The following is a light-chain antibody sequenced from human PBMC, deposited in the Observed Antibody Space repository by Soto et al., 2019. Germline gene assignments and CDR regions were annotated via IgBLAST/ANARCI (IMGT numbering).Light chain of an antibody. J-gene: IGLJ1*01. CDR3: SSYTTNNTRGYV. V-gene: IGLV2-14*01. CDR1: SSDVGAYNY. Sequence: QSALTQPASVSGSPGQSITISCTGTSSDVGAYNYVSWYQQYPGKAPKLMIYEVKNRPSGVSNRFSGSRSGSTASLTISGLQAEDEADYYCSSYTTNNTRGYVFGTGTKLTVL. CDR2: EVK.